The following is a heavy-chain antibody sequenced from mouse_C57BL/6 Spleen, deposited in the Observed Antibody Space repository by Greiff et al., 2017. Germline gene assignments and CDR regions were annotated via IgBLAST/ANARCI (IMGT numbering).Heavy chain of an antibody. V-gene: IGHV5-4*01. CDR3: ARESDSHYFDY. Sequence: EVKVVESGGGLVKPGGSLKLSCAASGFTFSSYAMSWVRQTPEKRLEWVATISDGGSYTYYPDNVKGRFTISRDNAKNNLYLQMSHLKSEDTAMYYCARESDSHYFDYWGQGTTLTVSS. CDR1: GFTFSSYA. CDR2: ISDGGSYT. J-gene: IGHJ2*01.